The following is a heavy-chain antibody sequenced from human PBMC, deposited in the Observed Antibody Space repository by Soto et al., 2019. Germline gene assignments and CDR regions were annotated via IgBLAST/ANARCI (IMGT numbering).Heavy chain of an antibody. D-gene: IGHD1-26*01. CDR3: ARDSGSYPRAFYGMDV. CDR2: IYYSGST. V-gene: IGHV4-31*03. Sequence: ASETLSLPCTVSGGSISSGGYYWSWIRQHPGKGLEWIGYIYYSGSTYYNPSLKSRVTISVDTSKNQFSLKLSSVTAADTAVYYCARDSGSYPRAFYGMDVWGQGTTVTVS. J-gene: IGHJ6*02. CDR1: GGSISSGGYY.